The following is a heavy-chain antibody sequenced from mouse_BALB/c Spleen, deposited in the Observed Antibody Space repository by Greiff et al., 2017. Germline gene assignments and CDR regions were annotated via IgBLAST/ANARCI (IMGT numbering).Heavy chain of an antibody. D-gene: IGHD2-1*01. V-gene: IGHV1S81*02. Sequence: VQLQQSGAELVKPGASVKLSCKASGYTFTSYYMYWVKQRPGQGLEWIGEINPSNGGTNFNEKFKSKATLTVDKSSSTAYMQLSSLTSEDSAVYYCTRWGNYVFACWGQGSLVTVSA. CDR3: TRWGNYVFAC. J-gene: IGHJ3*01. CDR1: GYTFTSYY. CDR2: INPSNGGT.